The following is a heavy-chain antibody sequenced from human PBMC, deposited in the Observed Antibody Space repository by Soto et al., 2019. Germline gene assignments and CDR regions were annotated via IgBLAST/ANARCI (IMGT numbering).Heavy chain of an antibody. Sequence: EVQLVESGGGLVQPGGSLRLSCAASGFTVSSNYMSWVRQAPGKGLEWVSVIYSGGSTYYADSVKGRFTISRHNSKNTLYPQMNSLRAEDTAVYYCASGRDCGGDCPNWFDPWGQGTLVTVSS. CDR3: ASGRDCGGDCPNWFDP. V-gene: IGHV3-53*04. J-gene: IGHJ5*02. CDR1: GFTVSSNY. D-gene: IGHD2-21*02. CDR2: IYSGGST.